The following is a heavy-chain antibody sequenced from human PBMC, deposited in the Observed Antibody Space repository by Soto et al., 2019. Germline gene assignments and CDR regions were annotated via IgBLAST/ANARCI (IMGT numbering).Heavy chain of an antibody. CDR3: AKARAQYYDFWSGYPVDY. CDR1: GFTFSSYA. J-gene: IGHJ4*02. Sequence: GGSLRLSCAASGFTFSSYAMSWVRQAPGKGLEWVSAISGSGGSTYYADSVKGRFTISRDNSKNTLYLQMNSLGAEDTAVYYCAKARAQYYDFWSGYPVDYWGQGT. D-gene: IGHD3-3*01. V-gene: IGHV3-23*01. CDR2: ISGSGGST.